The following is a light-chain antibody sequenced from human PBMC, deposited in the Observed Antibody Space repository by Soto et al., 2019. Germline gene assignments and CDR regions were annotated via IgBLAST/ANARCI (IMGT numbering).Light chain of an antibody. CDR2: DVT. V-gene: IGLV2-11*01. CDR1: SSDVGNYNY. Sequence: QSALTQPRSVSGSPGQSVTISCTGTSSDVGNYNYVSWYQQHPGKAPKLMIYDVTKRPSGIPDRFSASKSGNTASLTISGLQAEDEADYYCCSYAGRYTYVFGTGTKLTVL. J-gene: IGLJ1*01. CDR3: CSYAGRYTYV.